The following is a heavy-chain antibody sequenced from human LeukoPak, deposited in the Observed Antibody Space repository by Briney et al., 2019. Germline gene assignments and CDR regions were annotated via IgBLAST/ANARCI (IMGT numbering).Heavy chain of an antibody. Sequence: GGSLRLSCAASGFTFSSYWMSWVRQAPGKGLEWVANIKQDGSEKYYVDSVKGRFTISRDNAKNSLYLQMNSLRAEDTAVYYCARGTLDYYGSGSSSPSDWGQGTLVTVSS. D-gene: IGHD3-10*01. J-gene: IGHJ4*02. CDR3: ARGTLDYYGSGSSSPSD. CDR2: IKQDGSEK. V-gene: IGHV3-7*01. CDR1: GFTFSSYW.